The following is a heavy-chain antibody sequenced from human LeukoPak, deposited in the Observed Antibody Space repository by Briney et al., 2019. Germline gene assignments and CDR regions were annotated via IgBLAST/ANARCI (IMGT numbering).Heavy chain of an antibody. CDR3: ARDGLHSYGYSYFDY. CDR2: VYTSGST. CDR1: GGSISSYH. D-gene: IGHD5-18*01. J-gene: IGHJ4*02. V-gene: IGHV4-4*07. Sequence: PSETLSLTCTVSGGSISSYHWSWIRQPAGKGLEWIGRVYTSGSTNYNPSHKSRVTMSVDTSKEQLSLKLSSVTAADTAVYYCARDGLHSYGYSYFDYWGQGTLVTVSS.